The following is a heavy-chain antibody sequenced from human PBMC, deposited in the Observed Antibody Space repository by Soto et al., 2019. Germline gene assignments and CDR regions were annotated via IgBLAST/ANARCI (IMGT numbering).Heavy chain of an antibody. CDR2: INPSSGGT. Sequence: QGQLVQSGAEVKKPGASVKVSCKASGYTFTGYYLHWVRQAPGQGLEWMGWINPSSGGTNYAQKFQGSVTMTRDKSITTDYVEVSSLTSDDTAVYFCARARETFSGFDFWGRGTLVTVSS. CDR3: ARARETFSGFDF. D-gene: IGHD1-26*01. V-gene: IGHV1-2*04. J-gene: IGHJ2*01. CDR1: GYTFTGYY.